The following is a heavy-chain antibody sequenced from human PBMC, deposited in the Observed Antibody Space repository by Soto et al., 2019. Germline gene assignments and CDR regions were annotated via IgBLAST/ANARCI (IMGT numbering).Heavy chain of an antibody. Sequence: SETLSLTCAVYGGSFSGYYWSWIRQPPGKGLEWIGEINHSGSTNYNPSLKSRVTISVDTSKNQFSLKLSSVTAADTAVCYCARADDSSLDYWGQGTLVTVSS. CDR1: GGSFSGYY. CDR2: INHSGST. V-gene: IGHV4-34*01. D-gene: IGHD3-3*01. CDR3: ARADDSSLDY. J-gene: IGHJ4*02.